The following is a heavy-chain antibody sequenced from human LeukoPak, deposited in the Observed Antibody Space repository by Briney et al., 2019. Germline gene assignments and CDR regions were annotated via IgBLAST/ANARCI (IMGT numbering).Heavy chain of an antibody. CDR3: AREGYCSSTSCYVDY. J-gene: IGHJ4*01. Sequence: RQAPXXGLEWVSVIYSGGSTYYADSVKGRFTISRDNSKNTLYLQMNSLRAEDTAVYYCAREGYCSSTSCYVDYWGXG. CDR2: IYSGGST. D-gene: IGHD2-2*01. V-gene: IGHV3-66*01.